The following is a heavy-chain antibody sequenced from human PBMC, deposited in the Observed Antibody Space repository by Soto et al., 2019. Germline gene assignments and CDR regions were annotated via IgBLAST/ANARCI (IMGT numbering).Heavy chain of an antibody. CDR1: GFIFTTYG. J-gene: IGHJ4*02. CDR3: VKDHCGGDCYSDPYFDY. D-gene: IGHD2-21*02. CDR2: IWYDGSNQ. Sequence: QVQLVESGGGVVQPGRSLRLSCAASGFIFTTYGLHWVRQAPGKGLEWVAVIWYDGSNQYYADSVKGRFTISRDNSKNSLYLEMNSVRADDTAVYYCVKDHCGGDCYSDPYFDYWGQGTLVTVSS. V-gene: IGHV3-33*06.